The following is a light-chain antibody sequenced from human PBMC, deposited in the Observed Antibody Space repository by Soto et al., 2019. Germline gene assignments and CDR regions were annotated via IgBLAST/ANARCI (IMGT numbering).Light chain of an antibody. Sequence: DIQMTQSPSTLSASLGDRVTVTCRASQSVSRRLAWYQQKPGDAPKLLIYDASSMESGVPARFSGSGSGTEFTLTISRLQPDDFATYYCQQYGSDSYTFGQGTKLDIK. CDR2: DAS. CDR3: QQYGSDSYT. CDR1: QSVSRR. V-gene: IGKV1-5*01. J-gene: IGKJ2*01.